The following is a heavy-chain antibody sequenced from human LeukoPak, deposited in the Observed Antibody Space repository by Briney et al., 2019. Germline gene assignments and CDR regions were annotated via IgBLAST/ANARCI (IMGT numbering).Heavy chain of an antibody. CDR2: IDGSGGST. J-gene: IGHJ4*02. Sequence: GGSLRLSCAASGFSFSAYAMSWVRQAPGKGLEWVSGIDGSGGSTYYADSVKGRLTVSRDNSKNTLHLQMNSLRADDTAVYYCANTIITVAGRGSGGWGQGTLVTVSS. CDR1: GFSFSAYA. CDR3: ANTIITVAGRGSGG. V-gene: IGHV3-23*01. D-gene: IGHD6-19*01.